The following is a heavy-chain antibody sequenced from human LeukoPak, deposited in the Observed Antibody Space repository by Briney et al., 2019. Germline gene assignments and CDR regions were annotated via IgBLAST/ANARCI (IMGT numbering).Heavy chain of an antibody. CDR2: ISGSGGAT. J-gene: IGHJ4*02. CDR3: AKVAKYYYGSETYYFFEH. Sequence: GGSLRLSCTVSGFTVSSNSMSWVRQAPGKGLEWVSTISGSGGATYYADSVKGRFTISRDNSKITLYLQMNGLRVEDTAVYYCAKVAKYYYGSETYYFFEHWGQGTPVTASS. D-gene: IGHD3-10*01. CDR1: GFTVSSNS. V-gene: IGHV3-23*01.